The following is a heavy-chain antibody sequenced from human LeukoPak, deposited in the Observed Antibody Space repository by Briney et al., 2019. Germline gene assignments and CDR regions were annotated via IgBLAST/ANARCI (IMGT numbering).Heavy chain of an antibody. J-gene: IGHJ4*02. V-gene: IGHV3-23*01. CDR1: GFTFSSYA. CDR3: ARGRSGYYHGY. Sequence: GGSLRLSCAASGFTFSSYAMSWVRQAPGKGLEWVSAISGSGDSTDYADSVKGRFTISRDNAKNTLYLQMNSLRAEDTAVYYCARGRSGYYHGYWGQGTLVTVSS. D-gene: IGHD3-3*01. CDR2: ISGSGDST.